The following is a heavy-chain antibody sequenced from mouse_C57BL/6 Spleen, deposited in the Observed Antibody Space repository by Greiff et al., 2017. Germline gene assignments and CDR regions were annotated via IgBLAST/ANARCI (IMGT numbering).Heavy chain of an antibody. CDR1: GYTFTSYW. V-gene: IGHV1-55*01. Sequence: QVQLQQPGAELVKPGASVKMSCKASGYTFTSYWITWVKQRPGQGLEWIGDIYPGSGSTNYNEKFKSKATLTVDTSSSTAYMQLSSLTSADSAVYYCARKVVITTVDFLAYWYFDVWGTGTTVTVSS. J-gene: IGHJ1*03. CDR3: ARKVVITTVDFLAYWYFDV. D-gene: IGHD1-1*01. CDR2: IYPGSGST.